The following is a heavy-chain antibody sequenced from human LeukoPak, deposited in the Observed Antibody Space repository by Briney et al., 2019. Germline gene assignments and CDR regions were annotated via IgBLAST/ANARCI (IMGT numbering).Heavy chain of an antibody. V-gene: IGHV3-30*18. D-gene: IGHD3-22*01. CDR3: AKDYDSSGWAAFDI. J-gene: IGHJ3*02. Sequence: AGGSLRLSCAASGFTFSSYGMHWVRQAPGKGLEWVADISYDGSNKYYADSVKGRFTISRDNSKNPLYLQMNSLRAEDTAVYYCAKDYDSSGWAAFDIWGQGTMVTVSS. CDR1: GFTFSSYG. CDR2: ISYDGSNK.